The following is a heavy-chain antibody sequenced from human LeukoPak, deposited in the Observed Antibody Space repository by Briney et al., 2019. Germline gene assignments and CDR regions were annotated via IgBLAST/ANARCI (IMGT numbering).Heavy chain of an antibody. Sequence: ASVKVSCKTSGYTFTSYGISWVRQAPGQGLEWMGWISGYNGKTNYAQNLQGRVTMTTDTSTSTAYMELRSLRSDDTAVYYCARDKGDSSGYYSFSADAFDIWGQGTMVTVSS. J-gene: IGHJ3*02. CDR3: ARDKGDSSGYYSFSADAFDI. CDR1: GYTFTSYG. V-gene: IGHV1-18*01. D-gene: IGHD3-22*01. CDR2: ISGYNGKT.